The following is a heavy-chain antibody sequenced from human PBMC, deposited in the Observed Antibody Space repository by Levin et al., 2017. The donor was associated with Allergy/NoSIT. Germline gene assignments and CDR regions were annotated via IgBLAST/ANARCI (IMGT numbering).Heavy chain of an antibody. D-gene: IGHD2-8*02. CDR2: IYYSGTT. CDR3: ARVRNAGGRGWFDS. V-gene: IGHV4-31*01. Sequence: SQTLSLTCTVSADSISSGHYYWSWVRKHPGKGLEWIGHIYYSGTTYYNPSLKSQVTISVDRSENQFSLRVSSVTAADTAVYYCARVRNAGGRGWFDSWGQGTLVTVSS. CDR1: ADSISSGHYY. J-gene: IGHJ5*01.